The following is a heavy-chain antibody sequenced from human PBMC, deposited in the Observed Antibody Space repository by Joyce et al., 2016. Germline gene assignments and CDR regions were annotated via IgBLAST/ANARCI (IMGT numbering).Heavy chain of an antibody. V-gene: IGHV3-23*01. CDR2: ISGSGDST. D-gene: IGHD2-2*01. CDR3: AKEEDIVVVPAASSY. Sequence: EVQLLESGGGLVQPGGSLRLSCAASGFTFTNYAMTWVRQAPGKGLEWGSGISGSGDSTHYADSVKGRFTISRDKSKNTLYLQMKSLRAEDTAVYYCAKEEDIVVVPAASSYWGQGTLVTVSS. CDR1: GFTFTNYA. J-gene: IGHJ4*02.